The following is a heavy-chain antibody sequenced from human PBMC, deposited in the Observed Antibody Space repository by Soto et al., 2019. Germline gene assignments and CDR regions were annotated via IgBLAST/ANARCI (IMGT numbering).Heavy chain of an antibody. CDR3: ARGSSWADY. CDR2: ISYDGSNK. J-gene: IGHJ4*02. V-gene: IGHV3-30-3*01. D-gene: IGHD6-13*01. Sequence: PGGSLRLSCAASGFTFSSYAMHWVRQAPGKGLEWVAVISYDGSNKYYADSVKGRFTISRDNSKNTLYLQMNSLRAEDTAVYYCARGSSWADYWGQGTLVTVSS. CDR1: GFTFSSYA.